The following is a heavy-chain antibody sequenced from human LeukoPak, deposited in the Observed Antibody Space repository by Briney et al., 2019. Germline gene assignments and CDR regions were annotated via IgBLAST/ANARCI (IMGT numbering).Heavy chain of an antibody. CDR2: INPNSGGT. V-gene: IGHV1-2*02. Sequence: ASVKVSCKASGYTFNNYYMHWVRQAPGQGLEWMGWINPNSGGTNYAQKFQGRVTMTRDTSISTAYMELSRLRSDDTAVYYCARERTLTSCYDYWGQGTLVTVSS. D-gene: IGHD2-15*01. CDR1: GYTFNNYY. J-gene: IGHJ4*02. CDR3: ARERTLTSCYDY.